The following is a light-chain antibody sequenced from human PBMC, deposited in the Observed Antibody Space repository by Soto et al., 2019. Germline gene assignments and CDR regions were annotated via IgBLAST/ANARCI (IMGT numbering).Light chain of an antibody. J-gene: IGKJ4*01. Sequence: VVTQSPATLSFSPGERATLSCRASQSVSSYLAWYQQKPGQAPRLLIYDAVNRATGIPARFSGSGSGTDFTLTIGSLEPEDSGVYYCQQRINWPLTFGGGTKVDIK. CDR1: QSVSSY. CDR2: DAV. CDR3: QQRINWPLT. V-gene: IGKV3-11*01.